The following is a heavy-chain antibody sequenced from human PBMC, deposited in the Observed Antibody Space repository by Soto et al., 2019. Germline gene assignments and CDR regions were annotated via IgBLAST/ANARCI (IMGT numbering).Heavy chain of an antibody. J-gene: IGHJ4*02. CDR1: GFTFSSYG. D-gene: IGHD5-12*01. Sequence: PGGSLRLSCAASGFTFSSYGMHWVRQAPGKGLEWVAVIWYDGSNKYYADTVKGRFTISRDNSKNTLYLQMNSLRAEDTAVYYCARDALSSGYDLVYWGQGTLVTVSS. V-gene: IGHV3-33*01. CDR3: ARDALSSGYDLVY. CDR2: IWYDGSNK.